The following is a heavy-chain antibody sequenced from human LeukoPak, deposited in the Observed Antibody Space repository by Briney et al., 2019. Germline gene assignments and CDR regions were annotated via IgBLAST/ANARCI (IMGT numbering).Heavy chain of an antibody. CDR1: GFAFSSQA. J-gene: IGHJ4*02. D-gene: IGHD5-12*01. Sequence: PGGSLRLSCAASGFAFSSQAMGWVRQAPGKGLEWVSVISDSGSITYFADSVKGRFTISRDNSKNTLSLQMNSLRVEDTAVYYCAKGLPYSGYDYYFDYWGQGTLVTVSS. CDR2: ISDSGSIT. CDR3: AKGLPYSGYDYYFDY. V-gene: IGHV3-23*01.